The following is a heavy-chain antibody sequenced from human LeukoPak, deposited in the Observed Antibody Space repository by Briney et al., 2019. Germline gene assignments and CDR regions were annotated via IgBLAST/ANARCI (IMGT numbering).Heavy chain of an antibody. Sequence: PGGSLRLSCAASGFTFSDYTMNWVRQTPGKGLEWISFISKSSSTVYYADSVKGRFTISRDNAKNSLYLQMNSLRAEDTAVYYCARVGILQAYDYWGQGTLVTVSS. J-gene: IGHJ4*02. D-gene: IGHD7-27*01. CDR1: GFTFSDYT. CDR2: ISKSSSTV. CDR3: ARVGILQAYDY. V-gene: IGHV3-48*04.